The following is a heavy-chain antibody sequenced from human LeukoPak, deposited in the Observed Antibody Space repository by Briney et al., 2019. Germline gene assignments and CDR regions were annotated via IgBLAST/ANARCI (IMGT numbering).Heavy chain of an antibody. Sequence: GGSLRLSCAASGFTFSSYSMNWVRQAPGKGLEWVSSISSSSSYIYYADSVKGRFTISRDNAKNSLYLQMNSLRAGDTAVYYCARDLGYSSSWTRWFDPWGQGTLVTVSS. V-gene: IGHV3-21*01. CDR2: ISSSSSYI. CDR1: GFTFSSYS. CDR3: ARDLGYSSSWTRWFDP. D-gene: IGHD6-13*01. J-gene: IGHJ5*02.